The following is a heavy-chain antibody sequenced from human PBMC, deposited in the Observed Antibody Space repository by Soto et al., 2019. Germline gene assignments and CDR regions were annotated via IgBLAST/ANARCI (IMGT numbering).Heavy chain of an antibody. CDR2: IYSGGAT. CDR1: GFTVSNNY. Sequence: EVQLVESGGGLVQPGGSLRLSCAASGFTVSNNYMRWVRQAPGKGLEWVSLIYSGGATYYAGSVKGRFTMSRDNSKNTVYLQMNSLRAEDTAVYYCSIDGTYNWVGGQGILVTVSS. CDR3: SIDGTYNWV. J-gene: IGHJ4*02. V-gene: IGHV3-66*01. D-gene: IGHD1-1*01.